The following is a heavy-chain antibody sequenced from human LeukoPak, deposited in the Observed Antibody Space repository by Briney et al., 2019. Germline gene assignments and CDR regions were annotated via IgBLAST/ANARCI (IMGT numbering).Heavy chain of an antibody. V-gene: IGHV3-74*01. CDR1: GLTFRNYW. J-gene: IGHJ5*02. CDR2: INNDGSST. D-gene: IGHD3-3*01. CDR3: ARDVRFRFDP. Sequence: PGGSLRLSCAASGLTFRNYWMHWVRQAPGKGLVWVSRINNDGSSTTYADSVKGRFTISRDNAKNTLYLQMNSLRAEDTAVYYCARDVRFRFDPWGQGTLVTVSS.